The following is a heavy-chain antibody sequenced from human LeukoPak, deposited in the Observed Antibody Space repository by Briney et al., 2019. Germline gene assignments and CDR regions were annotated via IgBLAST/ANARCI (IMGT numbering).Heavy chain of an antibody. CDR2: IDHSGST. J-gene: IGHJ4*02. V-gene: IGHV4-38-2*02. Sequence: SETLSLTYTVSGYSISSGYYWGWIRQPPGKGLEWTGSIDHSGSTYYNPSLKSRITISVDTSKDQFSLKLSSVTAADTAVYYCARDSALAQAVMFDYWGQGTLVTVSS. D-gene: IGHD6-19*01. CDR3: ARDSALAQAVMFDY. CDR1: GYSISSGYY.